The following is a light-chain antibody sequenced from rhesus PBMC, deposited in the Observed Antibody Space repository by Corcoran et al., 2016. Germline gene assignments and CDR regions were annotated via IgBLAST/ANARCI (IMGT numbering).Light chain of an antibody. CDR3: QHGYGTPLT. Sequence: DIQMTQSPSSLSASVGDRVTITCRASENVNNDLNWYQQKPGKAPKFLIYKASTLESGVPSRLSGGGSGTDYTFTISSLQPEDVATYCCQHGYGTPLTFGGGAKVELK. CDR1: ENVNND. CDR2: KAS. V-gene: IGKV1-74*01. J-gene: IGKJ4*01.